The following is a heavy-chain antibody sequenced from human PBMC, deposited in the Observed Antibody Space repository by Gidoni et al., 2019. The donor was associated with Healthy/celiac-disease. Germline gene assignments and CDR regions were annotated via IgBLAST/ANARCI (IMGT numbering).Heavy chain of an antibody. D-gene: IGHD3-22*01. CDR2: ISWNSGSI. J-gene: IGHJ4*02. CDR1: GFTFDDYA. Sequence: EVQLVESGGGLVQPGRSLRLSCAASGFTFDDYAMHWVRLAPGKGLEWVSGISWNSGSIGYADSVKGRFTISRDNAKNSLYLQMNSLRAEDTALYYCAKGGYYDSSGYYHQPFDYWGQGTLVTVSS. CDR3: AKGGYYDSSGYYHQPFDY. V-gene: IGHV3-9*01.